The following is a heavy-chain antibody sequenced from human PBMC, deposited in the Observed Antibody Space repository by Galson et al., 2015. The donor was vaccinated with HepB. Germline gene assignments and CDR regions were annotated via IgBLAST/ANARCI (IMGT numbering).Heavy chain of an antibody. CDR3: GGSGSPTTGIDY. CDR1: GFTFSDYY. D-gene: IGHD1-1*01. Sequence: SLRLSCAASGFTFSDYYMSWIRQSPGKGLEWVSYISISGNTIYYADSVKCRFTISRDNAKNSLYLQMNSLRAEDTALYYGGGSGSPTTGIDYWGQGPLFTVSS. V-gene: IGHV3-11*01. J-gene: IGHJ4*02. CDR2: ISISGNTI.